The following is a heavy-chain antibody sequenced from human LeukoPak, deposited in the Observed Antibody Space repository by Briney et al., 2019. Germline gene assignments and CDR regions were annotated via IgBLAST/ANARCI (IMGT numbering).Heavy chain of an antibody. V-gene: IGHV4-34*01. CDR1: GGSFSGYY. J-gene: IGHJ4*02. CDR2: IGHSEST. D-gene: IGHD6-13*01. Sequence: SVTLSLTCAVYGGSFSGYYWSWIRQPPGKGLEWIGEIGHSESTNYNLSLKSRVTISVDTSKNQFSLKLSSVTAADTAVYYCARGPRVGLAAADVDYWGQGTLVTVS. CDR3: ARGPRVGLAAADVDY.